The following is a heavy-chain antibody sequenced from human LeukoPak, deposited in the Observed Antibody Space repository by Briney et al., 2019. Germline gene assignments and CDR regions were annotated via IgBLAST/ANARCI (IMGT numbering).Heavy chain of an antibody. D-gene: IGHD3-22*01. Sequence: GGSLRLSCAASGFTFSSYAMSRVRQAPGKGLEWVSAISGSGGSTYYADSVKGRFTISRDNSKNTLYLQMNSLRAEDTAVYYCAKERYYYDSSGLMAFWGQGTLVTVSS. CDR2: ISGSGGST. J-gene: IGHJ4*02. V-gene: IGHV3-23*01. CDR3: AKERYYYDSSGLMAF. CDR1: GFTFSSYA.